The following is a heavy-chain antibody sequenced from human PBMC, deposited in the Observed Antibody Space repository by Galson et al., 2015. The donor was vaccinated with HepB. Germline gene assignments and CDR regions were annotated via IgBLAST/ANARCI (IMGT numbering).Heavy chain of an antibody. CDR3: ARDEGRQLGFDY. CDR2: INWNGGST. CDR1: GFTFDDYG. V-gene: IGHV3-20*04. J-gene: IGHJ4*02. Sequence: SLRLSCAASGFTFDDYGMSWVRQAPGKGLEWVSGINWNGGSTGYADSVKGRFTISRDNAKNSLYLQMNSLRAEDTALYYCARDEGRQLGFDYWGQGTLVTVSS. D-gene: IGHD6-13*01.